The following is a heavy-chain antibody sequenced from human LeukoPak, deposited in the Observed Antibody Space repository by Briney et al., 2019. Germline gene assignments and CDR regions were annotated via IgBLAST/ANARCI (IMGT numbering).Heavy chain of an antibody. J-gene: IGHJ5*02. CDR2: MNPNSGNT. CDR1: GYTFTSYD. D-gene: IGHD1-26*01. V-gene: IGHV1-8*03. Sequence: ASVKVSCKASGYTFTSYDINWVRQATGQGLEWMGWMNPNSGNTGYARTFQGRVTITRNTSISTAYMELSSLRSEDTAVYYCARGHYPRDRFDPWGQGTLVTVSS. CDR3: ARGHYPRDRFDP.